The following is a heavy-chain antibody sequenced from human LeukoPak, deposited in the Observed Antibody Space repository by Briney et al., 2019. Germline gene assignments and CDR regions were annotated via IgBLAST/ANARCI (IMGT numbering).Heavy chain of an antibody. CDR3: ARDRGPAAAIFDY. D-gene: IGHD2-2*01. Sequence: SETLSLTCTVSGGSISSYYWGWIRQPPGKGLEWIGSIYHSGSTYYNPSLKSRVTISVDTSKNQFSLKLSSVTAADTAVYHCARDRGPAAAIFDYWGQGTLVTVSS. CDR1: GGSISSYY. J-gene: IGHJ4*02. CDR2: IYHSGST. V-gene: IGHV4-38-2*02.